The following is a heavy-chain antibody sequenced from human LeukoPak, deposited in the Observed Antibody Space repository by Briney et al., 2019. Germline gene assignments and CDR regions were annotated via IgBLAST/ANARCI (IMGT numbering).Heavy chain of an antibody. CDR2: INPTGGST. Sequence: ASVKVSCKASGYTFTSYYMHWVRQVPGQGLEWMGLINPTGGSTGYAQKFQGRVTTTRDMSTSTDYMELSSLRSEDTAIYYCARDNSVGDNAWWFDPWGQGTLVTVSS. J-gene: IGHJ5*02. V-gene: IGHV1-46*01. CDR1: GYTFTSYY. D-gene: IGHD1-26*01. CDR3: ARDNSVGDNAWWFDP.